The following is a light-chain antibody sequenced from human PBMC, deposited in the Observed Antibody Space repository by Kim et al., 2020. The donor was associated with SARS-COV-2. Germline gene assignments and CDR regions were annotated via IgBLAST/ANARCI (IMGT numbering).Light chain of an antibody. CDR2: GAS. CDR3: QQYYNWPRT. Sequence: VSPVERVTLSCRASPTVSSSLAWYQQKPGQAPRLLIYGASSRATGIPARFSGSASGTEFTLTISSLQSEDFAVYYCQQYYNWPRTFGQGTKVDIK. J-gene: IGKJ1*01. V-gene: IGKV3-15*01. CDR1: PTVSSS.